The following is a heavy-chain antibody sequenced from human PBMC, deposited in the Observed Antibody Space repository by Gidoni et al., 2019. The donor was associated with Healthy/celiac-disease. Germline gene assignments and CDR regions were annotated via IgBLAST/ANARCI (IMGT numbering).Heavy chain of an antibody. J-gene: IGHJ5*02. CDR3: ARPTDTRGIAAAGTHWFDP. Sequence: QLQLQESGPGLVKPSETLSLTCPVSGGSIRSISYYWGWIRQPPGKGLEGIGSIYYSGSTYYNPSLKSRVTISVDTSKNQFSLKLSSVTAADTAVYYCARPTDTRGIAAAGTHWFDPWGQGTLVTVSS. D-gene: IGHD6-13*01. CDR2: IYYSGST. V-gene: IGHV4-39*01. CDR1: GGSIRSISYY.